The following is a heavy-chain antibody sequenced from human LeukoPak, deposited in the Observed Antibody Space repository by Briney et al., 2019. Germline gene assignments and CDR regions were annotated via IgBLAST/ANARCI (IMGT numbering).Heavy chain of an antibody. Sequence: ASVKVSRKASGYTFTSYGISWVRQAPGQGLEWMGWISAYNGNTNYAQKLQGRVTMTTDTSTSTAYMELRSLRSDDTAVYYCARRSGWYSGLDNWFDPWGQGTLVTVSS. CDR3: ARRSGWYSGLDNWFDP. CDR2: ISAYNGNT. D-gene: IGHD6-19*01. V-gene: IGHV1-18*01. CDR1: GYTFTSYG. J-gene: IGHJ5*02.